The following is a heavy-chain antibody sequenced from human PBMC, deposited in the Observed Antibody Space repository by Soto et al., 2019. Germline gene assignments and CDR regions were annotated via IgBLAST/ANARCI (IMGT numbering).Heavy chain of an antibody. CDR2: ISYDGSNK. CDR1: GFTFSSYA. Sequence: QVQLVESGGGVVQPGRSLRLSCAASGFTFSSYAIHWVRQAPGKGLEWVAVISYDGSNKYYADSVKGRFTISRDNSKNAXXLQMNSRRAEDPAVYYWARDGLGAAADVEGNWFDPWGQGTLVTVSS. J-gene: IGHJ5*02. D-gene: IGHD6-13*01. V-gene: IGHV3-30-3*01. CDR3: ARDGLGAAADVEGNWFDP.